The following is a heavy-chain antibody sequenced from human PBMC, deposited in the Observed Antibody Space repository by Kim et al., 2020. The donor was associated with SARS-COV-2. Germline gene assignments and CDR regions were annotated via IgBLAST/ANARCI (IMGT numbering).Heavy chain of an antibody. CDR1: GFTFSNVA. V-gene: IGHV3-23*01. CDR2: ISGTGTDT. J-gene: IGHJ6*02. D-gene: IGHD3-16*01. CDR3: VKDVWGYAGMDV. Sequence: GSLRLSCAVSGFTFSNVAMNWVRQAPGKGLEWVSAISGTGTDTYYADSVKGRVTISRDISKNTLYLEMNSLRAEDTALYYCVKDVWGYAGMDVWGQGTTVTVS.